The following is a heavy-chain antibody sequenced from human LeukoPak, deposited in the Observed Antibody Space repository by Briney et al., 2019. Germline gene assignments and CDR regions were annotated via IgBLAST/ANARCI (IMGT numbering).Heavy chain of an antibody. CDR1: GFTFDDYG. CDR2: INWNGGST. D-gene: IGHD3-10*02. Sequence: GGSLRLSCAASGFTFDDYGMSWVRQAPGKGLEWVSGINWNGGSTGYADSVKGRFTISRDNAKNSLYLQMNSLRAEDTAVYYCAELGITMTGGVWGKGTTVTISS. CDR3: AELGITMTGGV. J-gene: IGHJ6*04. V-gene: IGHV3-20*04.